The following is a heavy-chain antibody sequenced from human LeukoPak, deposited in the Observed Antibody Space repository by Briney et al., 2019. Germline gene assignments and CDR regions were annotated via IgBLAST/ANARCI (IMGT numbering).Heavy chain of an antibody. CDR2: ISSFSSTI. J-gene: IGHJ4*02. D-gene: IGHD2-21*02. CDR1: GFTFSSYE. CDR3: ANTLHSYCGGDCLGY. V-gene: IGHV3-48*01. Sequence: PGGSLRLSCAASGFTFSSYEMNWVRQAPGKGLEWVSYISSFSSTIYYADSVMGRFTISRDNAKNTLYLQMNSLRAEDTAVYYCANTLHSYCGGDCLGYWGQGTLVTVSS.